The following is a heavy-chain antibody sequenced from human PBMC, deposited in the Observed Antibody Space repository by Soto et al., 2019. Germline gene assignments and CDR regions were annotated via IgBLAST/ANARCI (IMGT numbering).Heavy chain of an antibody. J-gene: IGHJ6*02. Sequence: QVQVVQSGAEVKKPGASERISCKASGYTFTSYHLHWVRQAPGQGLAWVGMISPRGGRTTYAQKFQRRVTMTRDTSTNTIFMELNSLRSDDTAIYYCAREGVQGGLDVWGQGTTVTVSS. D-gene: IGHD2-8*01. V-gene: IGHV1-46*01. CDR1: GYTFTSYH. CDR3: AREGVQGGLDV. CDR2: ISPRGGRT.